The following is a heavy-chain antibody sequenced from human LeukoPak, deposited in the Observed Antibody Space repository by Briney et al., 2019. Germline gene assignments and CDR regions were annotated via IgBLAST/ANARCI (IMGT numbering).Heavy chain of an antibody. D-gene: IGHD6-19*01. Sequence: ASVKVSCKASGYTFTGYYMHWVRQAPGQGLEWMGWISPNSGGTNYAQKFQGRVTMTRDTSISTAYMELSRLRSDDTAVYYCARVLEQWLTSNFEYFQHWGQGTLVTVSS. V-gene: IGHV1-2*02. CDR1: GYTFTGYY. CDR2: ISPNSGGT. J-gene: IGHJ1*01. CDR3: ARVLEQWLTSNFEYFQH.